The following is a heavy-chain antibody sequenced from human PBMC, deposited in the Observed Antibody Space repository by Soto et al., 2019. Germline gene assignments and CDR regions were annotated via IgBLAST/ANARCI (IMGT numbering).Heavy chain of an antibody. Sequence: EVQLVESGGGLVQPGGSLRLSCAASGFTFSRYWMSWVRQAPGRGLEWVANIKPDGSEKYYVDSVRGRFTISRDNVENSLNLQMNSLRAEAAALYYCARDEARPLGYWGQGTLVTVSS. D-gene: IGHD6-6*01. CDR1: GFTFSRYW. V-gene: IGHV3-7*01. CDR2: IKPDGSEK. J-gene: IGHJ4*02. CDR3: ARDEARPLGY.